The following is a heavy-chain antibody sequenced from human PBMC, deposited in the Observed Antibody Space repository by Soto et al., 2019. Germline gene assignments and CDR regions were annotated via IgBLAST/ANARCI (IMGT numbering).Heavy chain of an antibody. J-gene: IGHJ2*01. CDR1: GFTFRSYA. Sequence: DVQLLESGGGLVQPGGSLRLSCAASGFTFRSYAMSWVRQAPGKGLEWVSGISGSGISTHYADSVKGRFTVSRDNSKNTLSLQMNSLRAEDTAVYNCAKEPVGPDWYFDLWGRGTLVTVPS. CDR2: ISGSGIST. V-gene: IGHV3-23*01. CDR3: AKEPVGPDWYFDL.